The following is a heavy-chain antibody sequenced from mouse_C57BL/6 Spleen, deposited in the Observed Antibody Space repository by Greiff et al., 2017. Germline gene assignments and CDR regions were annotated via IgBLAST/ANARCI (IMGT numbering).Heavy chain of an antibody. J-gene: IGHJ4*01. CDR3: ARGNYDYDGAMDY. Sequence: QVQLQQPGAELVKPGASVKLSCKASGYTFTSYWMHWVKQRPGQGLEWIGMIHPNSGSTNYNEKFKSKATLTVDKSSSTAYMQLSSLTSEDSAVYYCARGNYDYDGAMDYWGQGTSVTVSA. CDR2: IHPNSGST. D-gene: IGHD2-4*01. CDR1: GYTFTSYW. V-gene: IGHV1-64*01.